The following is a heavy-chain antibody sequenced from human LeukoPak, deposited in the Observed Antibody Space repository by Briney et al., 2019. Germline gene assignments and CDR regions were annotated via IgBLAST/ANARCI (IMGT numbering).Heavy chain of an antibody. J-gene: IGHJ4*02. Sequence: ASVKVSCKTSGYIFTNYGISWVRQAPGQGLEWMGWISANNGDTKYAQKFQGRVIMTTDTSTSTAYMDLRSLRSDDTAVYYCARHLRLGELSFDYWGQGTLVTVSS. V-gene: IGHV1-18*01. CDR3: ARHLRLGELSFDY. D-gene: IGHD3-16*02. CDR2: ISANNGDT. CDR1: GYIFTNYG.